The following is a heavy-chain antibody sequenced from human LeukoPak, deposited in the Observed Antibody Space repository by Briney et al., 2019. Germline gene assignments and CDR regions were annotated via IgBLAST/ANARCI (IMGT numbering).Heavy chain of an antibody. CDR1: GFTFSSYG. Sequence: PGGSLRLSCAASGFTFSSYGMHWVRQAPGKGLEWVAFIRYDGSNKYYADSVKGRFTISRDNSKNTLYLQMNSLRSEDTAVYYCATGRLLGEQTFDYWGQGTLVTVSS. CDR2: IRYDGSNK. J-gene: IGHJ4*02. D-gene: IGHD1/OR15-1a*01. CDR3: ATGRLLGEQTFDY. V-gene: IGHV3-30*02.